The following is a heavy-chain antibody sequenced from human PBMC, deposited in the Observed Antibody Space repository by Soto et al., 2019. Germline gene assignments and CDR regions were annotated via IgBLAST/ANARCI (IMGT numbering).Heavy chain of an antibody. Sequence: QVQLVQSGAEVKKPGSSVKVSCKASGGTFSSYAISWVRQAPGQVLEWMGGIIPIFGTANYAQKFQGRVTITADESTSTAYMELSSLRSEDTAVYYCARDLPPHKDYSSSWYRRWDAFDIWGQGTMVTVSS. V-gene: IGHV1-69*01. CDR1: GGTFSSYA. CDR3: ARDLPPHKDYSSSWYRRWDAFDI. D-gene: IGHD6-13*01. J-gene: IGHJ3*02. CDR2: IIPIFGTA.